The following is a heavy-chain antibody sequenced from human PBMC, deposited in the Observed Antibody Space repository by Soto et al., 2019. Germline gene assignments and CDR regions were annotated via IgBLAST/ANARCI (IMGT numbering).Heavy chain of an antibody. V-gene: IGHV3-30*18. CDR2: ISYDGSNK. CDR1: GFTFSSYG. CDR3: AKAAYYDFWSGYYERGNWFDP. J-gene: IGHJ5*02. Sequence: GGSLRLSCAASGFTFSSYGMHWVRQAPGKGLEWVAVISYDGSNKYYADSVKGRFTISRDNSKNTLYLQMNSLRAEDTAVYYCAKAAYYDFWSGYYERGNWFDPWGQGTLVTVSS. D-gene: IGHD3-3*01.